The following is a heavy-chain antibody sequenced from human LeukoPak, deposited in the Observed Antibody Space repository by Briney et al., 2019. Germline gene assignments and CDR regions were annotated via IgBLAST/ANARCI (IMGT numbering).Heavy chain of an antibody. J-gene: IGHJ3*02. D-gene: IGHD3-3*01. CDR2: ISGTGGST. CDR3: AKDWSPHYDFWSGII. Sequence: PGGSLRLSCAASGLSFSTYDMTWVRQAPGKGLEWVSVISGTGGSTYYADSVKGRFTISRDNSKNTLHLQMNSLRAEDTAVYYCAKDWSPHYDFWSGIIWGQGTMVAVSS. CDR1: GLSFSTYD. V-gene: IGHV3-23*01.